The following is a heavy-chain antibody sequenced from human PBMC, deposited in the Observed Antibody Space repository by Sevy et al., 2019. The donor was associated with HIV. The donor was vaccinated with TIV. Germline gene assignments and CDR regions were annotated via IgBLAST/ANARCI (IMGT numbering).Heavy chain of an antibody. CDR3: ARSGGLRY. D-gene: IGHD3-16*02. CDR1: GFTFSNYS. CDR2: ISSSSTTL. V-gene: IGHV3-48*02. J-gene: IGHJ4*02. Sequence: GGSLRLSCAASGFTFSNYSMNWARQAPGKGLEWVSYISSSSTTLYYADSVKGRFTSSRDNAKNSLYLQMNSLSDDDTALYYCARSGGLRYWGQGTLVTVSS.